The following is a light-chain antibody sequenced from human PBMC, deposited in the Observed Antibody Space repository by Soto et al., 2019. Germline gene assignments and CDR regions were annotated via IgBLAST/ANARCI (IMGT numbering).Light chain of an antibody. CDR2: KAS. J-gene: IGKJ1*01. Sequence: DIQLTQSPSTLSASVGDRVTITCRASQSINGWLAWYQQKPGQAPNLLIYKASTLESGVPSRFSGSGYGTDFTLTVSSLQPDDFATYYCHQYHNFPRTFGQGTKVEI. V-gene: IGKV1-5*03. CDR1: QSINGW. CDR3: HQYHNFPRT.